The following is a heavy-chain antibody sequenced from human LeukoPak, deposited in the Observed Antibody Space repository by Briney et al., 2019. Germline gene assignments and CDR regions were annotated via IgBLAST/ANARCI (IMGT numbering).Heavy chain of an antibody. V-gene: IGHV3-74*01. CDR1: GFTFSSYW. CDR2: INGDGSTT. D-gene: IGHD1-26*01. Sequence: PGGSLRLSCAASGFTFSSYWMHWVRQGPGKGLVWVSRINGDGSTTHYADSVKGRFTISRDNSKNTLYLQMNSLRAEDTAVYYCAKDPSGRWSGSYVDYWGQGTLVTVSS. CDR3: AKDPSGRWSGSYVDY. J-gene: IGHJ4*02.